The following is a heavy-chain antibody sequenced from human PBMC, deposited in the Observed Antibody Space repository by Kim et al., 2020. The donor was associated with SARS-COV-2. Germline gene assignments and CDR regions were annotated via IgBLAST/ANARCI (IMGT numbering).Heavy chain of an antibody. Sequence: GGSLRLSCVASGFTFARYWMNWVRQAPGKGLEWVANIKVDGSERYYVDSVKGRFTISRDNAKNSLYLQMNSLRAEDTAVYYCAREALSGYGSPDYWGQGTLVTVSS. CDR1: GFTFARYW. CDR3: AREALSGYGSPDY. CDR2: IKVDGSER. J-gene: IGHJ4*02. D-gene: IGHD3-9*01. V-gene: IGHV3-7*01.